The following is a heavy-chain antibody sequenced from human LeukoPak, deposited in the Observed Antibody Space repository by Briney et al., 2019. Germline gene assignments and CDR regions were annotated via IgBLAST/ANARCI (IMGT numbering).Heavy chain of an antibody. J-gene: IGHJ4*02. Sequence: ASVKVSFKPSGYTFTGYYMRWVRQAPGQGLEWIGWIHPNSGGTNYAQKFQGRVTMTRDTSISTAHMELSRLRSVATAVYYCARGIAVTGTSGPNFDYWGQGTLVTVSS. CDR3: ARGIAVTGTSGPNFDY. D-gene: IGHD6-19*01. V-gene: IGHV1-2*02. CDR2: IHPNSGGT. CDR1: GYTFTGYY.